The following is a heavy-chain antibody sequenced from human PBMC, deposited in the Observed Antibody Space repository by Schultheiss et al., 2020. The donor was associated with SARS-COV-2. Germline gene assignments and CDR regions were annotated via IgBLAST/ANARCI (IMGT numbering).Heavy chain of an antibody. CDR1: GFTFSSYA. V-gene: IGHV3-21*03. D-gene: IGHD2-15*01. CDR2: ISSSSSYI. Sequence: GGSLRLSCAASGFTFSSYAMSWVRQAPGKGLEWVSSISSSSSYIYYADSVKGRFTISRDDSKNTLYLQMNSLKTEDTAVYYCTTGWSAVDYWGQGTLVTVSS. CDR3: TTGWSAVDY. J-gene: IGHJ4*02.